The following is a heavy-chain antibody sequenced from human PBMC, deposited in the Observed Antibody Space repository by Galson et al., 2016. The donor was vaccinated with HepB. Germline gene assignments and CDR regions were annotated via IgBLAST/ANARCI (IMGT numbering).Heavy chain of an antibody. V-gene: IGHV3-30*18. D-gene: IGHD1-7*01. Sequence: SLRLSCAASGFTFNNYGIYWVRQAPGKGLEWLAFIAYDGRHEYYADSLEGRISISRDNSKNTVDLWMTSLGREDTAVYYCAKNKDVFIVELSAAGGLDHWGQGTLVTVSS. CDR3: AKNKDVFIVELSAAGGLDH. CDR2: IAYDGRHE. J-gene: IGHJ4*02. CDR1: GFTFNNYG.